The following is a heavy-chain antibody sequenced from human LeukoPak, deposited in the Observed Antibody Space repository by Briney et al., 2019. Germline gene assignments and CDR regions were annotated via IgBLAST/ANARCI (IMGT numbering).Heavy chain of an antibody. V-gene: IGHV3-23*01. Sequence: PGGSLRLSCAASGFTFTSIAMTWVRQAPGKGLEWVSTIRGTGDSTHYADSVKGRFTISRDNSKNTLYLQMNSLRAEDTAVYYCAKDKTSSWVIYGMDVWGQGTTVTVSS. D-gene: IGHD6-13*01. J-gene: IGHJ6*02. CDR2: IRGTGDST. CDR1: GFTFTSIA. CDR3: AKDKTSSWVIYGMDV.